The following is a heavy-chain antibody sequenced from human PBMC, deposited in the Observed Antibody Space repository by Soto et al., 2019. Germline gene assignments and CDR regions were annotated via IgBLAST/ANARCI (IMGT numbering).Heavy chain of an antibody. Sequence: QLQLQESGPGLVQPSETLSLTCSVSGDSVSSSNFYWGWIRQPPGKGLEWIGSVYYSGSTYYNPSLNSRVTMSVDTSKTQFSLRLSSVTAADAALYYCAIHPTFSCWEYYFDYCGQGTLVTGAS. J-gene: IGHJ4*02. CDR3: AIHPTFSCWEYYFDY. CDR1: GDSVSSSNFY. V-gene: IGHV4-39*01. CDR2: VYYSGST. D-gene: IGHD6-19*01.